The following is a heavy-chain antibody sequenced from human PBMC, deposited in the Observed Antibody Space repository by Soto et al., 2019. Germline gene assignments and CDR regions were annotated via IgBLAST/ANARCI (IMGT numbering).Heavy chain of an antibody. D-gene: IGHD3-10*01. J-gene: IGHJ4*02. Sequence: QVQLVQSGAEVKNPRASVKVSCQASGYTFTGYYIHWVRQAPGQGLEWVGWINPNNGGTSYAQKFQGGVTMTRDTSISAAYMELSRLRSDYTAVYYCARERFGLFYFDDRGQGTLVTVSA. CDR2: INPNNGGT. V-gene: IGHV1-2*02. CDR1: GYTFTGYY. CDR3: ARERFGLFYFDD.